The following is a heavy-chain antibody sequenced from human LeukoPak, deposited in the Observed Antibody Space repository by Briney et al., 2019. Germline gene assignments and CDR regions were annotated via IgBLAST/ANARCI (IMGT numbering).Heavy chain of an antibody. CDR1: GFTFYDYA. CDR3: VRGYYAASVRFDY. J-gene: IGHJ4*02. V-gene: IGHV3-9*01. D-gene: IGHD3-10*01. Sequence: GGSLRLSCAASGFTFYDYAMHWVRQAPGKGLEWVSGITWNSGTIGYADSVKGRFTISRDNAKNSLYLQMNSLRAEDTALYYCVRGYYAASVRFDYWGRGTLVTVSS. CDR2: ITWNSGTI.